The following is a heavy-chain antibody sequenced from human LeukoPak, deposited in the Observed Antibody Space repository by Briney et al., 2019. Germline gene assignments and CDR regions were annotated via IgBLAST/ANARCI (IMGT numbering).Heavy chain of an antibody. CDR1: GFTFDDYA. J-gene: IGHJ3*02. CDR2: INWNGGRT. Sequence: PGGSLRLSCAASGFTFDDYAMNWVRQAPGKGLEWVSGINWNGGRTGYADSVEGRFTISRDNAENSLYLQMNSLRAEDTALYYCARERFPEGNDAFDIWGQGTMVTVSS. CDR3: ARERFPEGNDAFDI. V-gene: IGHV3-20*04. D-gene: IGHD1-14*01.